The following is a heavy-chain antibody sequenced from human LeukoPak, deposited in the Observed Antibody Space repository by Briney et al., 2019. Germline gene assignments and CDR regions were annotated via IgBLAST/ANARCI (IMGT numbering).Heavy chain of an antibody. J-gene: IGHJ4*02. CDR1: GGSLSGFF. Sequence: SETLSLTCTVSGGSLSGFFWSWIRQPPGKGLEWIGYVYNSGSTDYNPSLKSRVTISEDTSNNQFSLKLKFVTAADTAVYYCARASPNWNPPDYWGQGTLVTVSS. V-gene: IGHV4-59*08. CDR3: ARASPNWNPPDY. D-gene: IGHD1-1*01. CDR2: VYNSGST.